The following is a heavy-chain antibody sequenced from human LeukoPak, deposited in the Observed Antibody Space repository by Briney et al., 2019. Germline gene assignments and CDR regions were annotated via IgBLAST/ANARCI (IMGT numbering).Heavy chain of an antibody. CDR3: ARHWGLVPAAKKYYFDY. D-gene: IGHD2-2*01. J-gene: IGHJ4*02. CDR2: IYYSGST. CDR1: AGSSGSGGYY. V-gene: IGHV4-39*01. Sequence: PSETLSLTCTVSAGSSGSGGYYWSWIRQPPGKGLEWIGSIYYSGSTYYNPSLKSRVTISVDTSKNQFSLKLSSVTAADTAVYYCARHWGLVPAAKKYYFDYWGQGTLVTVSS.